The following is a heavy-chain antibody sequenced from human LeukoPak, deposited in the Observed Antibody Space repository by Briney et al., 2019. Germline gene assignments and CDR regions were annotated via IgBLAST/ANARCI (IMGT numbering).Heavy chain of an antibody. V-gene: IGHV1-18*01. CDR2: ISGYNGNT. CDR3: ARTSHESVLYWSDP. Sequence: ASVKVSCKASGYTFTSYGIGWVRQGPGQGLEWMGWISGYNGNTNYAQKFQGRVTMTTDTSTSTAYMELRSLRSDDTAVYYCARTSHESVLYWSDPWGQGTLVNVSS. D-gene: IGHD3-16*01. CDR1: GYTFTSYG. J-gene: IGHJ5*02.